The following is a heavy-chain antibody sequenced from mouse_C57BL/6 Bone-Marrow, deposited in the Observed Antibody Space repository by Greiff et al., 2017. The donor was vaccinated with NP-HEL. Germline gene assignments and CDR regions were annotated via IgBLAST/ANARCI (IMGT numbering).Heavy chain of an antibody. J-gene: IGHJ4*01. CDR1: GFTFSSYA. CDR2: ISDGGSYT. V-gene: IGHV5-4*03. Sequence: EVMLVESGGGLVKPGGSLKLSCAASGFTFSSYAMSWVRQTPEKRLEWVATISDGGSYTYYPDNVKGRFTISRDNAKNNLYLQMSHLKSEDTAMYYCARPLRSYAMDYWGQGTSVTVSS. CDR3: ARPLRSYAMDY. D-gene: IGHD1-1*01.